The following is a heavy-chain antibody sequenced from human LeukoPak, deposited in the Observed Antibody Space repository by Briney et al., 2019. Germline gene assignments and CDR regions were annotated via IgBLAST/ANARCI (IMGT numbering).Heavy chain of an antibody. Sequence: PGGSLRLSCAASGFTFTSYWMSWVRQAPGKGLEWVANIKQDGSEKYYVDSVKGRLIISRDNAKNSLYLQMNSLRAEDTAVYYCARDLPFYSYDSYFDYWGQGTLVTVSS. CDR1: GFTFTSYW. CDR2: IKQDGSEK. J-gene: IGHJ4*02. CDR3: ARDLPFYSYDSYFDY. D-gene: IGHD5-18*01. V-gene: IGHV3-7*03.